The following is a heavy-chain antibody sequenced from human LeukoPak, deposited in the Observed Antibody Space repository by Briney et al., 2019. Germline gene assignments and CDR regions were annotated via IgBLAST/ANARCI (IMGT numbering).Heavy chain of an antibody. J-gene: IGHJ6*03. V-gene: IGHV3-33*01. CDR1: GFTFTNYG. D-gene: IGHD6-6*01. CDR2: IWHDGRNK. Sequence: GGSLRLSCAASGFTFTNYGMHWVRQAPGKGLEWVAVIWHDGRNKYYADSVKGRFTIFRDNSKNTLYLQMNSLRAEDTAVYYCARGDEYSSSSSYYYYMDVWGKGTTVTVSS. CDR3: ARGDEYSSSSSYYYYMDV.